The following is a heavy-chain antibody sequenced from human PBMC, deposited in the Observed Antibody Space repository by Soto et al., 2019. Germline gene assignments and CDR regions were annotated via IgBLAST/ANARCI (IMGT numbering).Heavy chain of an antibody. V-gene: IGHV4-59*01. D-gene: IGHD3-3*01. CDR2: IYYSEST. CDR1: GGSISSYY. Sequence: SGTLCLTSTVFGGSISSYYSGWIRQPPGKGLEGSGYIYYSESTNYNPSLKSRVTISVGTSKNQFSLKLSSVTAADTAVYYCARDRRTYYDFWSGSARYYYYGMDVWGQGTTVTVSS. J-gene: IGHJ6*02. CDR3: ARDRRTYYDFWSGSARYYYYGMDV.